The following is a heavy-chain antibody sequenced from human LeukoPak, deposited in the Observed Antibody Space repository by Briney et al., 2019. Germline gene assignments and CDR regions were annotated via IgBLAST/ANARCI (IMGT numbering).Heavy chain of an antibody. Sequence: GGSLRLSCAASGFTFSSYGMHWVRQAPGKGLEWVAVIWYDGSNKYYADSVKGRSTISRDNSKNTLYLQMNSLRAEDTAVYYCARDRKGIWYDYWGQGTLVTVSS. D-gene: IGHD1-14*01. V-gene: IGHV3-33*01. CDR3: ARDRKGIWYDY. CDR1: GFTFSSYG. J-gene: IGHJ4*02. CDR2: IWYDGSNK.